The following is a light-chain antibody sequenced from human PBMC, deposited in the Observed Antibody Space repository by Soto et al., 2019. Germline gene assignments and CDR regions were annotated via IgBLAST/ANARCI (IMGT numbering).Light chain of an antibody. V-gene: IGKV3-20*01. CDR3: QQYGSLWT. J-gene: IGKJ1*01. Sequence: EIVLTQSPGTLSLSPGERATLSCRATQSVSSSYLAWYQQKPGQAPRLLIYGASSRATGIPDRFSGSGSGTDFTRTISRLEPEGFAVYYCQQYGSLWTFGQGTKVEIK. CDR1: QSVSSSY. CDR2: GAS.